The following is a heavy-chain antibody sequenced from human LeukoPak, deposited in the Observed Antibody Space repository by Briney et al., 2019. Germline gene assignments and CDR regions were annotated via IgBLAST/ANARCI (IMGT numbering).Heavy chain of an antibody. CDR1: GYSFTDYY. V-gene: IGHV1-2*02. J-gene: IGHJ5*02. CDR2: INTKSGRT. D-gene: IGHD3-3*01. CDR3: ARADFIDAGPYLIGP. Sequence: ASVKVSCKSSGYSFTDYYIHWVRQAPGQGLEWMGWINTKSGRTSSARKFQGRVTMTRDPSITTVYMDMAWLTSDDTAIYFCARADFIDAGPYLIGPWGQGTLVTVSS.